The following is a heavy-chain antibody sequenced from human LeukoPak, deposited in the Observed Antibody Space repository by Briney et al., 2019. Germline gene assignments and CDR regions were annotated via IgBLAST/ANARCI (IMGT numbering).Heavy chain of an antibody. CDR2: FDPEDGET. CDR1: GYTLTELS. Sequence: ASVKVSCKVSGYTLTELSRNWVRQAPGKGLEWMGGFDPEDGETIYAQKFQGRVTMTEDTSTDTAYMELSSLRSEDTAVYYCARGPPGRVHDSSKKGLFDPWGQGTLATVSS. CDR3: ARGPPGRVHDSSKKGLFDP. D-gene: IGHD3-22*01. V-gene: IGHV1-24*01. J-gene: IGHJ5*02.